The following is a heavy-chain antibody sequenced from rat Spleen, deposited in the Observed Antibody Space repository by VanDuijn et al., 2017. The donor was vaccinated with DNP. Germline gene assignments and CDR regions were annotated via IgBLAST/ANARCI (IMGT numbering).Heavy chain of an antibody. Sequence: VQLQESGPGLVKPSQSLSLTCTVSGFSLTSYGVSWVRQPPGKGLEWIVAISSGGSSYYNSALKSRLSISRDTSKSQVFLKMNSLQTEDTAIYFCAREEPRILSFFSSLFDYWGQGVMVTVSS. CDR2: ISSGGSS. J-gene: IGHJ2*01. CDR1: GFSLTSYG. V-gene: IGHV2S12*01. CDR3: AREEPRILSFFSSLFDY. D-gene: IGHD1-2*01.